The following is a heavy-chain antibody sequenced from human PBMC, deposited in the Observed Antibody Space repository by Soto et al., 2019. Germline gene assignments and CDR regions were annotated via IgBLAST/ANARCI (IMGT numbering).Heavy chain of an antibody. V-gene: IGHV3-13*01. Sequence: GGSLRLSCEASGFTFSGFDMHWVRQPTGKGLEWVSTIGTAGDTYYAVSVKGRFTISRDNAKNSLSLQMNSLRAGDTAVYFCERGQEVGAHFSDSWGQGTHVTVST. CDR1: GFTFSGFD. D-gene: IGHD2-15*01. J-gene: IGHJ4*02. CDR2: IGTAGDT. CDR3: ERGQEVGAHFSDS.